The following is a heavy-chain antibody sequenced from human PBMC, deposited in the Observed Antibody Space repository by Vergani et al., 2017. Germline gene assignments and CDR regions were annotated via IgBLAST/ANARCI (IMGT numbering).Heavy chain of an antibody. D-gene: IGHD4-11*01. V-gene: IGHV4-34*01. CDR3: ARVNTETNGHLYYYYYMDV. CDR1: GGSFTSYH. Sequence: QVQLQQWGGGLLKPSETLSLTCVVNGGSFTSYHWTWIRQSPGEGLEWVGDIDHTGRPDSNPSLKSRLTMSVDKSRNHFSLTLNSVTATDTAIYFCARVNTETNGHLYYYYYMDVWGQGTAVTVS. J-gene: IGHJ6*03. CDR2: IDHTGRP.